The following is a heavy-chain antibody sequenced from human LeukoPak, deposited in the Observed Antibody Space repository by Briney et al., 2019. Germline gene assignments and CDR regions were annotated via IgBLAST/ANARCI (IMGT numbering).Heavy chain of an antibody. CDR3: ARLYYSDSSGYYYGVGGFDY. D-gene: IGHD3-22*01. CDR1: GGSISSYY. CDR2: IYTSGST. J-gene: IGHJ4*02. Sequence: SETLSLTCTVSGGSISSYYWSWIRQPPGKGLEWIGYIYTSGSTNYNPSLKSRVTISVDTSKNQFSLKLSSVTAADTAVYYCARLYYSDSSGYYYGVGGFDYWGQGTLVSVSS. V-gene: IGHV4-4*09.